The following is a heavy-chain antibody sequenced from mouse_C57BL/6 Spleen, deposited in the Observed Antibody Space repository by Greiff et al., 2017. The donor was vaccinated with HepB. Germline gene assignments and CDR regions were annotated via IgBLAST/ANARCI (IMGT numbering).Heavy chain of an antibody. CDR1: GYTFTSYW. J-gene: IGHJ2*01. CDR3: ARGGYSIDYFAY. V-gene: IGHV1-52*01. D-gene: IGHD2-5*01. Sequence: QVQLQQPGAELVRPGSSVKLSCKASGYTFTSYWMHWVKQRPIQGLEWIGNIDPSDSETHYNQKFKDKATLTVDKSSSTAYMQLSSLTSEDSAVYYCARGGYSIDYFAYWGQGTTLTVSS. CDR2: IDPSDSET.